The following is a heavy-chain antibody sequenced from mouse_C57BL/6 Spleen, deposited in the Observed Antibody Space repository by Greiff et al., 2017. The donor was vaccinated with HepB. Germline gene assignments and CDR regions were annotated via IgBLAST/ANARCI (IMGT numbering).Heavy chain of an antibody. J-gene: IGHJ3*01. V-gene: IGHV1-74*01. CDR2: IHPSDSDT. D-gene: IGHD1-1*01. CDR3: ARDGSSYGWFAY. CDR1: GYTFTSYW. Sequence: VQLQQSGAELVKPGASVKVSCKASGYTFTSYWMHWVKQRPGQGLEWIGRIHPSDSDTNYNQKFKGKATLTVDKSPSTAYMQLSTLPSEDSAVYYCARDGSSYGWFAYWGQGTLVTVSA.